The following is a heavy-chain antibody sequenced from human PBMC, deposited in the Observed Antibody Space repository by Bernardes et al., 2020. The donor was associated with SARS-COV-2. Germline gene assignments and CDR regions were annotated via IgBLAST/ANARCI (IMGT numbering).Heavy chain of an antibody. CDR1: GFTFSTYG. Sequence: GGSLRLSCAASGFTFSTYGMHWVRQAPGKGLEWVAVIWSDGSNKYYADSVNGRFTISRDNAKNTVYLQMNSLRAEDTAVYYCARDREVAVAGTFDYWGQGTLVAVSS. CDR2: IWSDGSNK. V-gene: IGHV3-33*01. J-gene: IGHJ4*02. D-gene: IGHD6-19*01. CDR3: ARDREVAVAGTFDY.